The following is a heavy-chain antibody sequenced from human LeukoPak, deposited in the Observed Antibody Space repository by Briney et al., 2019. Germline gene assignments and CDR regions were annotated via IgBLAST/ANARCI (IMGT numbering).Heavy chain of an antibody. CDR1: GFTFSDYP. Sequence: PGGSLRLSCVASGFTFSDYPIPWVRQAPGKRLQSVSAITSNGAYTHYADSVKGRFTISRDNSRNAVFLQMGGLRIEDMAVYYCARVKMGATVSDYYYYYMYVWGKGTTVTVCS. D-gene: IGHD1-26*01. CDR3: ARVKMGATVSDYYYYYMYV. CDR2: ITSNGAYT. V-gene: IGHV3-64*02. J-gene: IGHJ6*03.